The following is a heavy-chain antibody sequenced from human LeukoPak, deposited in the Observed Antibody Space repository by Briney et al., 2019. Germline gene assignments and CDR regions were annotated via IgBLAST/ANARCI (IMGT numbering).Heavy chain of an antibody. CDR2: IIPIFGTA. V-gene: IGHV1-69*06. Sequence: SVKVSCTASGGTFSSYAISWVRQAPGQGLEWMGGIIPIFGTANYAQKFQGRVTITADKSTSTAYMELSSLRSEDTAVYYCASSKLGYSYGPGSNWFDPWGQGTLVTVSS. J-gene: IGHJ5*02. D-gene: IGHD5-18*01. CDR1: GGTFSSYA. CDR3: ASSKLGYSYGPGSNWFDP.